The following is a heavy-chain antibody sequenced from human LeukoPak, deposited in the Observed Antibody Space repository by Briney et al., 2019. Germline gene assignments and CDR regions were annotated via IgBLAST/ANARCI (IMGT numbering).Heavy chain of an antibody. CDR3: ARNAGTTRYYYGSGSSNWFDP. J-gene: IGHJ5*02. Sequence: PSETLSLTCAVYGGSFSGYYWSWIRQPPGKGLEWIGEINHSGSTNYNPSLKSRVTISVDTSKNQFSLKLSSVTAADTAVYYCARNAGTTRYYYGSGSSNWFDPWGQGTLVTVSS. V-gene: IGHV4-34*01. CDR2: INHSGST. D-gene: IGHD3-10*01. CDR1: GGSFSGYY.